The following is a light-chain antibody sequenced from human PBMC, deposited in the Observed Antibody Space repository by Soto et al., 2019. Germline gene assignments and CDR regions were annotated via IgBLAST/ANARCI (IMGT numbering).Light chain of an antibody. Sequence: EIVLTQSPATLSLFPGERATLSCRASQSVTTSYLAWYQRKPGQAPRLLIYGASSRATGIPNRFSGSGSGTDFTLTISRLEPEDCAVYYCQHYGSSPRFGQGTKVDIK. J-gene: IGKJ1*01. CDR1: QSVTTSY. V-gene: IGKV3-20*01. CDR2: GAS. CDR3: QHYGSSPR.